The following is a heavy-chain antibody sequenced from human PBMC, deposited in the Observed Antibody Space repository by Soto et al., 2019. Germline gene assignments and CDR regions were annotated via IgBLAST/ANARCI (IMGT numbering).Heavy chain of an antibody. CDR3: AREYSNYLGGWFDP. CDR1: GYTFTSYA. V-gene: IGHV1-3*01. D-gene: IGHD4-4*01. CDR2: INAGNGNT. J-gene: IGHJ5*02. Sequence: ASVKVFCKASGYTFTSYAMHWVRQAPGQRLEWMGWINAGNGNTKYSQKFQGRVTITRDTSASTAYMELSSLRSEDTAVYYCAREYSNYLGGWFDPWGQGTLVTVSS.